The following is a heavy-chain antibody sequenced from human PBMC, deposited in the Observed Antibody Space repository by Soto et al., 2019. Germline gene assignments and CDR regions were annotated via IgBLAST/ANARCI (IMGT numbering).Heavy chain of an antibody. CDR1: GGSISGYY. V-gene: IGHV4-59*07. CDR2: IYYRGST. J-gene: IGHJ6*02. Sequence: QVQLQESGPGLVKPSDTLSLTCNVSGGSISGYYWSWIRQYPGKGLEYIGYIYYRGSTNYNSSLKSRVTMSVDTSRNQFSLKMNSVTAADTAVYYCARQQLLPFYYALDVWGQGTTVTVSS. D-gene: IGHD1-26*01. CDR3: ARQQLLPFYYALDV.